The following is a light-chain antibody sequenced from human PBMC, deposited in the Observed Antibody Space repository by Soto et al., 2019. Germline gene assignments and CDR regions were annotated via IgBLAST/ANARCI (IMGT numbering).Light chain of an antibody. J-gene: IGKJ2*01. CDR2: DAS. CDR1: QSISNW. Sequence: DIQMTQSPSTLSASVGDRVTITCRASQSISNWLAWYQQKTGKAPKLLIYDASSLESGVPSRFSGSGSGTEFTLAISGMQPDDLAAYYCQHYNNYPHTFGQGTKLDIK. V-gene: IGKV1-5*01. CDR3: QHYNNYPHT.